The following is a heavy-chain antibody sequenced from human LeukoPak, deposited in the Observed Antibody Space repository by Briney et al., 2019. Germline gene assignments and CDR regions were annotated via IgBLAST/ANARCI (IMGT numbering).Heavy chain of an antibody. CDR2: INPNSGGT. CDR1: GYTFTSYG. Sequence: GASVKVSCKASGYTFTSYGISWVRQAPGQGLEWMGWINPNSGGTNYAQRFQGRVTMTRDTSISTAYMELSRLRSDDTAVYYCARGYSSGWYGGYFDYWGQGTLVTVSS. D-gene: IGHD6-19*01. CDR3: ARGYSSGWYGGYFDY. J-gene: IGHJ4*02. V-gene: IGHV1-2*02.